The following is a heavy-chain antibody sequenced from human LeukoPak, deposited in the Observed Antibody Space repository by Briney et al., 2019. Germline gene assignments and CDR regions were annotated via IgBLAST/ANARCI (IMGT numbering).Heavy chain of an antibody. V-gene: IGHV3-7*05. CDR2: IKEDGSDK. Sequence: GGSLRLSCSASAFTFSVYWRTWVRQAPGKGLEWVAPIKEDGSDKYYVDSVRGGFTISRDNAENSLCLQMNSLRAEDTAVYYCASRAGYSSSWSAFDYWGQGTLVTVSS. CDR3: ASRAGYSSSWSAFDY. J-gene: IGHJ4*02. CDR1: AFTFSVYW. D-gene: IGHD6-13*01.